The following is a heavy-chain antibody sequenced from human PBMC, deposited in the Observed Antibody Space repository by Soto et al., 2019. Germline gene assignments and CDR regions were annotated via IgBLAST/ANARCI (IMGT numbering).Heavy chain of an antibody. CDR2: INHSGNT. Sequence: SETLSLTCAVYGGSFSGYYWSWIRQPPGKGLEWIGEINHSGNTNYNPSLKSRVTISVDTSKNQFSLKLSSVTAADTAVYYCAFWSKPRYNWNDGGDAFDIWGQGTMVTVSS. CDR1: GGSFSGYY. D-gene: IGHD1-20*01. CDR3: AFWSKPRYNWNDGGDAFDI. J-gene: IGHJ3*02. V-gene: IGHV4-34*01.